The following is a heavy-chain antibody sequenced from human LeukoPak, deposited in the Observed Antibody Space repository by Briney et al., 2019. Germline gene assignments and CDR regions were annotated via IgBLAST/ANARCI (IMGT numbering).Heavy chain of an antibody. D-gene: IGHD3-22*01. CDR1: GYTFTSYG. Sequence: ASVKVSCKASGYTFTSYGISWVRQAPGPGLEWMGWISAYNGDTNYAQKLQGRVTMTSDRSTNTAYMELRSLRSDDTAVYYCGRGVSYDSSGYYNRWGQGTLVTVSS. V-gene: IGHV1-18*01. CDR3: GRGVSYDSSGYYNR. J-gene: IGHJ4*02. CDR2: ISAYNGDT.